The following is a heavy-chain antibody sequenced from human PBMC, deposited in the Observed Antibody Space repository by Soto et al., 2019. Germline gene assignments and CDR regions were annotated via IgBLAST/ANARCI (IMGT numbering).Heavy chain of an antibody. J-gene: IGHJ4*02. D-gene: IGHD3-10*01. CDR3: ARVASLLSGLRSYYFDY. Sequence: PSVKVSCKASGGTFSSYAISWVRQAPGQGLEWMGGIIPIFGTANYAQKFQGRVTITADKSTSTAYMELSSLRSEDTAVYYCARVASLLSGLRSYYFDYWGQGTLVTVSS. CDR2: IIPIFGTA. V-gene: IGHV1-69*06. CDR1: GGTFSSYA.